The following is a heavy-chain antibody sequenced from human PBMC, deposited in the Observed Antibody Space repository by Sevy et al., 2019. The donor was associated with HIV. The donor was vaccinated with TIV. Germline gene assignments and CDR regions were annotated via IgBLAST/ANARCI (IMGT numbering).Heavy chain of an antibody. V-gene: IGHV3-30-3*01. J-gene: IGHJ4*02. CDR1: GFTFGSYT. Sequence: GGSLRLSCAASGFTFGSYTLHWVRQAPGKWLEWVALISQTYDGSKKYYTDSVQGRFTISRDNSKNTLYLQMDSLRPEDTAVYYCARDNSGYFFFDYWGQGILVTVSS. CDR3: ARDNSGYFFFDY. CDR2: ISQTYDGSKK. D-gene: IGHD3-22*01.